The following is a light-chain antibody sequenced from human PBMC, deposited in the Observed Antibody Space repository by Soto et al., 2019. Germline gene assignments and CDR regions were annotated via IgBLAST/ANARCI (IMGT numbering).Light chain of an antibody. CDR3: QSYDSSLSAYV. CDR1: SSNIGAGYD. Sequence: QSVLTQPPSVSGAPGQRVTISCTGSSSNIGAGYDVHWYQQLPGTAPKLLIYGNSNRPSGVPDRFSGSKSGTSASLAITGFQAEDEADYYCQSYDSSLSAYVFGTGTKVT. J-gene: IGLJ1*01. V-gene: IGLV1-40*01. CDR2: GNS.